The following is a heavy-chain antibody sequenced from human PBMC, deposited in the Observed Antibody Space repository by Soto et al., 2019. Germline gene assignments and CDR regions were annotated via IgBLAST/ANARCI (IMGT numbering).Heavy chain of an antibody. Sequence: PGGSLRLSXAASGFTFSSYAMHWVRQAPGKGLEWVAVISYDGSNKYYADSVKGRFTISRDNSKNTLYLQMNSLRAEDTAVYYCARDQGVGVIPIYGMDVWGQGTTVTVSS. V-gene: IGHV3-30-3*01. CDR3: ARDQGVGVIPIYGMDV. D-gene: IGHD3-10*01. CDR1: GFTFSSYA. J-gene: IGHJ6*02. CDR2: ISYDGSNK.